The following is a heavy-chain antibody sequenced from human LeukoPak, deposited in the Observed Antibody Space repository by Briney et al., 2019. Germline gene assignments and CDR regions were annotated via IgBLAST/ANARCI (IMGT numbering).Heavy chain of an antibody. J-gene: IGHJ4*02. CDR2: INHSGST. V-gene: IGHV4-34*01. CDR1: GGSFSGYY. Sequence: KPSETLSLTCAVYGGSFSGYYWSWIRQPPGKGLDWIGEINHSGSTNYNPSLKSRVTISVDTSKNQFSLKLSSVTAADTAVYYCASSIAVAGTGPFRDYWGQGTLVTVSS. CDR3: ASSIAVAGTGPFRDY. D-gene: IGHD6-19*01.